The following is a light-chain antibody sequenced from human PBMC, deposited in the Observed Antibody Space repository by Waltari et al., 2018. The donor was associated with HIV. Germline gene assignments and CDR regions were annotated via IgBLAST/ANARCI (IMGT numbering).Light chain of an antibody. Sequence: QSARTQPASVSGSPGQSITISCTGTSSDVGCYTLASWYQQHPGKAPNLMIYEVSKRPSGVSNRFSGSKSGNTASLTISGLQAEDEADYYCCSYAGSSTFYVFGTGTKVTVL. CDR2: EVS. CDR1: SSDVGCYTL. J-gene: IGLJ1*01. CDR3: CSYAGSSTFYV. V-gene: IGLV2-23*02.